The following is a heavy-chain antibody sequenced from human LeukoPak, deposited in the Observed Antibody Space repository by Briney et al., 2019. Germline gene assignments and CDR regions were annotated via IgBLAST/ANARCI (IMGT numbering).Heavy chain of an antibody. CDR2: IYSGGST. CDR1: GFTLSNNY. CDR3: ARDLGD. J-gene: IGHJ4*02. V-gene: IGHV3-66*01. Sequence: GWSLRLSCAASGFTLSNNYMTWVRQAPGKGLEWVSVIYSGGSTYYADSVKGRFTISIDNSKNTLYLQMNSLRAEDTAVYYCARDLGDWGQGTLVTVSS.